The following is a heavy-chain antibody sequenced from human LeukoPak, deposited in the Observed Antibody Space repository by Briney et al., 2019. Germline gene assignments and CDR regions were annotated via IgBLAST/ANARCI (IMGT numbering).Heavy chain of an antibody. D-gene: IGHD3-16*01. CDR1: GFTFSSYA. J-gene: IGHJ3*02. CDR3: ARGWGSDAFDI. V-gene: IGHV3-30-3*01. Sequence: GGSLRLSCAASGFTFSSYAMHWVRQAPGKGLEWVAVISYDGSNKYYADSVKGRFTISRDNSKNTLYLQMNSLRAEDTAVYYCARGWGSDAFDIWGQGTMVTVSS. CDR2: ISYDGSNK.